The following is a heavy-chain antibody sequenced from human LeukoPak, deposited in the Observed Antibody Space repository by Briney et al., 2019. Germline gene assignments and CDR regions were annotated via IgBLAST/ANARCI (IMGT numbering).Heavy chain of an antibody. Sequence: ASVKVSCKASGYTFTSYGISWVRQAPGQGLEWMGWISAYNGNTNYAQKLQGRVTMTTDTSTSTAYMELRSLRSDDTAVYYCARGRPTCSGGSCYLGGYYYYYMDVWGKGTTVTISS. CDR2: ISAYNGNT. CDR1: GYTFTSYG. CDR3: ARGRPTCSGGSCYLGGYYYYYMDV. J-gene: IGHJ6*03. D-gene: IGHD2-15*01. V-gene: IGHV1-18*01.